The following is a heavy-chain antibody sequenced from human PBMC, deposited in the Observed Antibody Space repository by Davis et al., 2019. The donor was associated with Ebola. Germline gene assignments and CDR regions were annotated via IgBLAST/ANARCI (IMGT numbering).Heavy chain of an antibody. Sequence: GESLKISCADSVITFSSYAMTWVRQAPGKGLEWVSAISGSGGTTYYAGSVKGRFTVSRDNSKKTMYLQMNRLRAEDTAVYYCARSGLSFGVVKYHYGMDAWGKGTTVTVSS. D-gene: IGHD3-3*01. V-gene: IGHV3-23*01. CDR2: ISGSGGTT. CDR1: VITFSSYA. J-gene: IGHJ6*04. CDR3: ARSGLSFGVVKYHYGMDA.